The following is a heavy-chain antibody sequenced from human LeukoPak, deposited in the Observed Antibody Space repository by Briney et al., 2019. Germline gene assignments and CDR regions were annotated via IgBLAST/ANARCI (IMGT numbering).Heavy chain of an antibody. CDR3: ATYSCTHANCYMFDY. CDR2: IKQGGSET. D-gene: IGHD2-21*01. CDR1: GVSFSSYW. Sequence: GGSLRLSCAVSGVSFSSYWMTWVRLAPGKGLEWVALIKQGGSETYYVDSVKGRFTVSRDNAKNSLYLQMNSLRDEDTAVYHCATYSCTHANCYMFDYWGQGTLVTVSS. J-gene: IGHJ4*02. V-gene: IGHV3-7*01.